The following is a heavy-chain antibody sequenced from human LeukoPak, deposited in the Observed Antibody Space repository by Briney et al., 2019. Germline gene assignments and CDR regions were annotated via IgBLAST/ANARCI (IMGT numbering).Heavy chain of an antibody. D-gene: IGHD1-26*01. J-gene: IGHJ4*02. CDR3: ARQGSGNYLSPVNY. Sequence: PSETLSLTCTVSGGSISSSSYYWGWIRQPPGKGLEWIGTIYYSGSTYYNPSLKSRVNISVDTSKNQFSLKLSSVTAADTAVYYCARQGSGNYLSPVNYWGQGTLVTVSS. V-gene: IGHV4-39*01. CDR2: IYYSGST. CDR1: GGSISSSSYY.